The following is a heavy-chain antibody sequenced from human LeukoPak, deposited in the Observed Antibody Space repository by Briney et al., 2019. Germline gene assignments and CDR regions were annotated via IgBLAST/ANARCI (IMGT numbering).Heavy chain of an antibody. Sequence: PGGSLRLSCAASGITFSTYWMTWVRQAPGKGLEWVANINQDGTEKNYVDSVKGRFTISRDNAKDSLYLQMNSLRAEDTAVYYCAKCSGGNCYHSDDHWGQGTLVTVSP. D-gene: IGHD2-15*01. J-gene: IGHJ5*02. CDR1: GITFSTYW. V-gene: IGHV3-7*02. CDR3: AKCSGGNCYHSDDH. CDR2: INQDGTEK.